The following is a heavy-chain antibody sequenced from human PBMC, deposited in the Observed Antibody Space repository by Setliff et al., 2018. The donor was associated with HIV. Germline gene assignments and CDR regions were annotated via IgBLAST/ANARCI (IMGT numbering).Heavy chain of an antibody. CDR3: TRTSRAAY. V-gene: IGHV3-48*01. CDR2: INNISSTI. D-gene: IGHD6-25*01. J-gene: IGHJ4*02. CDR1: GFTFSDYS. Sequence: PGGSLRLSCVASGFTFSDYSMNWVRQAPGKGLEWVSYINNISSTISHADSVKGRFTISRDNAKSSLYLQMNSLRAEDTAVYYCTRTSRAAYWGRGTLVTVSS.